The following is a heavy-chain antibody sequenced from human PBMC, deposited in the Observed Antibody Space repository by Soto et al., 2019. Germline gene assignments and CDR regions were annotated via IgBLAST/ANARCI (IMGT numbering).Heavy chain of an antibody. V-gene: IGHV2-5*02. CDR1: GFSLSTSGVG. CDR2: IYWDDDK. J-gene: IGHJ5*02. CDR3: AHSIDFDDILTGYYKGDWFDP. D-gene: IGHD3-9*01. Sequence: SGPTLVNPTQTLTLTCTFSGFSLSTSGVGVGWIRQPPGKALEWLALIYWDDDKRYSPSLKSRLTITKDTSKNQVVLTMTNMDPVDTATYYCAHSIDFDDILTGYYKGDWFDPWGQGTLVTVSS.